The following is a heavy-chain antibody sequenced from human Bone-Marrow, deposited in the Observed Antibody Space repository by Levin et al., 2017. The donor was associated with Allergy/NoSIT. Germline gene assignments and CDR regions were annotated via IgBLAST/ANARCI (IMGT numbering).Heavy chain of an antibody. CDR1: GYSFTSYW. CDR2: IYPGDSDT. Sequence: GESLKISCKGSGYSFTSYWIGWVRQMPGKGLEWMGIIYPGDSDTRYSPSFQGQVTISADKSISTAYLQWSSLKASDTAMYYCARFTISRGYSGSYYFDYWGQGTLVTVSS. CDR3: ARFTISRGYSGSYYFDY. J-gene: IGHJ4*02. D-gene: IGHD5-12*01. V-gene: IGHV5-51*01.